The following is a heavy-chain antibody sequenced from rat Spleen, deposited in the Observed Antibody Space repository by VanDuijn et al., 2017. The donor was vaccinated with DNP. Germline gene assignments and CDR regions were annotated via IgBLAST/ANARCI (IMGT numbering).Heavy chain of an antibody. CDR3: ATQAPIYYSEQFYFDY. CDR1: GFTFNNSW. V-gene: IGHV5-31*01. J-gene: IGHJ2*01. D-gene: IGHD1-1*01. CDR2: ITISGGST. Sequence: EVQLVESGGDLVQPGRSLKLSCVASGFTFNNSWMTWIRQVPGKGLEWVASITISGGSTYYPDSVKGRFTISRDNARSTLYLQMVSLTSEDTATYYCATQAPIYYSEQFYFDYWGQGVMVTVSS.